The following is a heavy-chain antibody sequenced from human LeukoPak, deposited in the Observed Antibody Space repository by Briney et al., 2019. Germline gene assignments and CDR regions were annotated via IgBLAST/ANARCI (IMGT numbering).Heavy chain of an antibody. CDR3: ASPHFRCGDPPYYLDY. D-gene: IGHD4-17*01. CDR2: INHSGST. V-gene: IGHV4-34*01. Sequence: SETLSLTCAVYGGSFSGYYWSWIRQPPGKGLEWIGEINHSGSTNYNPSLKSRVTISVDTSKNQFSLKLSSVTAADTAVYYCASPHFRCGDPPYYLDYWGQGTLVTVSS. CDR1: GGSFSGYY. J-gene: IGHJ4*02.